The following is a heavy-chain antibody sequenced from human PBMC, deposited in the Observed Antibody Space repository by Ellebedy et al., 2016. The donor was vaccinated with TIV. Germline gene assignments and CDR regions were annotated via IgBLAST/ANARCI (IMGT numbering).Heavy chain of an antibody. CDR2: IYYAGRT. Sequence: MPSETLSLTCTVSGGSISSSSYYWGWLRQPPGKGLEWIGSIYYAGRTYYNPSLKSRVTISVDTSKNQISLKLSSVTAADTAVYYCARHPLEWLVGPMYFDYWGQGTLVTVSS. V-gene: IGHV4-39*01. CDR1: GGSISSSSYY. J-gene: IGHJ4*02. D-gene: IGHD6-19*01. CDR3: ARHPLEWLVGPMYFDY.